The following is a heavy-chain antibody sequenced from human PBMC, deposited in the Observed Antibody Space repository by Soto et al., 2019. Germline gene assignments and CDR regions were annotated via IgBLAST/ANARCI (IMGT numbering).Heavy chain of an antibody. V-gene: IGHV1-69*12. CDR3: AGGHECGGNSDAYDI. CDR2: IIPFFGTS. D-gene: IGHD2-21*02. J-gene: IGHJ3*02. Sequence: QVQLVQSGAEVKKPGSSVKVSCKASGGNFRSESINWVRQAPGQGLEWMGGIIPFFGTSDYAQKFQGRLRITADESTTTAYMELSSLRSQDTAVYYCAGGHECGGNSDAYDIWGQGTMVTVSS. CDR1: GGNFRSES.